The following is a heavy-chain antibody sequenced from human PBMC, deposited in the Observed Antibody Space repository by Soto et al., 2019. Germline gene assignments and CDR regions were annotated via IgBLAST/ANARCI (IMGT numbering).Heavy chain of an antibody. CDR3: ATDGIRYYDSSGRQFDY. J-gene: IGHJ4*02. CDR1: GYTFTSYG. Sequence: QVQLVQSGAEVKKPGASVKVSCKASGYTFTSYGISWVRQAPGQGLEWMGWISAYNGNTNYAQKLQGRVTMTTDTSTSTAYMELRSLRSDDTAVYYCATDGIRYYDSSGRQFDYWGQGTLVTVSS. D-gene: IGHD3-22*01. CDR2: ISAYNGNT. V-gene: IGHV1-18*01.